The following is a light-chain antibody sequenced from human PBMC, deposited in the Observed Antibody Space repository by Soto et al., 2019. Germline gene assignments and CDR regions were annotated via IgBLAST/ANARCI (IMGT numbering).Light chain of an antibody. V-gene: IGKV3-20*01. CDR2: GAS. CDR1: HSVSSSY. J-gene: IGKJ1*01. Sequence: EIVLTQSPGTLSLSPGERATLSCRASHSVSSSYLAWYQQKPGQAPRLLIYGASSRATGIPDRFSGSGSGTDFTLTISRLEPEDFEVYYCQQYGSSPPWTFGQGTKVEIK. CDR3: QQYGSSPPWT.